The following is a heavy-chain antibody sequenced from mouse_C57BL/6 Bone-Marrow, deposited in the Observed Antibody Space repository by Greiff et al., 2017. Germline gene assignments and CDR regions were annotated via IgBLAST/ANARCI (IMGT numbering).Heavy chain of an antibody. CDR1: GYTFTTYW. CDR3: AREGTVVVPYFDY. CDR2: IYPGSGST. J-gene: IGHJ2*01. D-gene: IGHD1-1*01. Sequence: QVQLQQPGAELVKPGASVKMSCKASGYTFTTYWITWVKQRPGQGLEWIGDIYPGSGSTNYNEKFKSKATLTVDTSSSTAYMQLSSLTSEDSAVYYCAREGTVVVPYFDYWGQGTTLTVSS. V-gene: IGHV1-55*01.